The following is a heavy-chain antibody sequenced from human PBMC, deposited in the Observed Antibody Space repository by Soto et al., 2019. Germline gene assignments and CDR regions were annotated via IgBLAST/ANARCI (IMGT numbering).Heavy chain of an antibody. D-gene: IGHD3-22*01. J-gene: IGHJ4*02. CDR2: IIPIFGTA. V-gene: IGHV1-69*06. CDR3: ARGPYYYDSSGYFESYYFDY. Sequence: ASVKVSCKASVGTFSSYAISWVRQAPGQGLEWMGGIIPIFGTANYAQKFQGRVTITADKSTSTAYMELSSLRSEDTAVYYCARGPYYYDSSGYFESYYFDYWGQGTLVTVSS. CDR1: VGTFSSYA.